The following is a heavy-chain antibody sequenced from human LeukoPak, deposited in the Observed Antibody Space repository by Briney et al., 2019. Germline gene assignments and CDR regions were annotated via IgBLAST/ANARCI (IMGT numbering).Heavy chain of an antibody. CDR3: TTDVWTAHRGGY. Sequence: PGGSLRLSCAASGFPFRNAWMNWVRQAPGKGLEWVGRIKAKTDGATTDYPAPVQDRFTISRDDSENTLYLQINSLKTEDTGIYYCTTDVWTAHRGGYWGQGTLVTVSA. D-gene: IGHD3/OR15-3a*01. CDR1: GFPFRNAW. CDR2: IKAKTDGATT. V-gene: IGHV3-15*01. J-gene: IGHJ4*02.